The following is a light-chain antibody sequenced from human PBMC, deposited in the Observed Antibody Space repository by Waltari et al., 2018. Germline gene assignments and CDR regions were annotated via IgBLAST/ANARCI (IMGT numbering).Light chain of an antibody. Sequence: SYELTQAPSVSVSPGQTARITCSGDALPKKYAYWYQQKSGQAPVLVIYEASKRPSGIPGRFSGSRSGTMATLTISGAQVEDEADYYCYSTDSSGNHYVFGTGTKVTVL. V-gene: IGLV3-10*01. CDR3: YSTDSSGNHYV. J-gene: IGLJ1*01. CDR1: ALPKKY. CDR2: EAS.